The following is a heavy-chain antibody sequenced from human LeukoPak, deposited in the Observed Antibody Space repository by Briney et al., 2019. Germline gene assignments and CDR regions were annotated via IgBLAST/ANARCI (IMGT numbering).Heavy chain of an antibody. CDR2: ISGRGGST. CDR3: AKDRGSGWPQFDY. CDR1: GFSFGSYA. V-gene: IGHV3-23*01. D-gene: IGHD6-19*01. J-gene: IGHJ4*02. Sequence: PGGSLRLSCAASGFSFGSYAMSWVRQAPGKGLEWVSAISGRGGSTYYADSVKGRFTISRDNSKNTLYLQMNSLRAEDTAEYYCAKDRGSGWPQFDYWGQGTLVTVSS.